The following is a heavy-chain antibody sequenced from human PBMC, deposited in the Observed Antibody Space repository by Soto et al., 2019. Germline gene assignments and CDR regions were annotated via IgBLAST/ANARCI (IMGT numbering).Heavy chain of an antibody. D-gene: IGHD3-10*01. CDR2: INPNSGGT. V-gene: IGHV1-2*04. Sequence: ASVKVSCKASGYTFTGYYMHWVRQAPGQGLEWMGWINPNSGGTNYAQKFQGWVTMTRDTSISTAYMELSRLRSDDTAVYYCARGPHTSFAESENWFDPWGQGTLVTVSS. CDR1: GYTFTGYY. CDR3: ARGPHTSFAESENWFDP. J-gene: IGHJ5*02.